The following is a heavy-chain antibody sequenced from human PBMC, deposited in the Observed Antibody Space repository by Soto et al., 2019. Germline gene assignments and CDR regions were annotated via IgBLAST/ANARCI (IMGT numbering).Heavy chain of an antibody. CDR1: GFTFGDYA. V-gene: IGHV3-49*04. CDR3: TRASSLDFDF. CDR2: IRRNAYGGTT. D-gene: IGHD3-16*01. Sequence: GSLRLSCTTSGFTFGDYALSWVRQAPGKGLEWVGFIRRNAYGGTTDYAASVKGRFTISRDDSKSIAYLQMNSLRTEDTALYYCTRASSLDFDFWGQGTLVTVSS. J-gene: IGHJ4*02.